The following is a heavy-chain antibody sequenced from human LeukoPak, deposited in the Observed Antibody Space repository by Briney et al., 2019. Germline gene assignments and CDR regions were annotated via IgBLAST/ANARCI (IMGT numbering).Heavy chain of an antibody. CDR3: ATDTYYDILTGYRYGMDV. J-gene: IGHJ6*02. D-gene: IGHD3-9*01. V-gene: IGHV1-24*01. CDR1: GYTLTELS. CDR2: FDPEDGET. Sequence: ASVKVSCKVSGYTLTELSMHWVRQAPGKGLEWMGGFDPEDGETIYAQKFQGRVTMTEDTSTDTAYMELSSLRSEDTAVYYCATDTYYDILTGYRYGMDVWGQGTTVTVSS.